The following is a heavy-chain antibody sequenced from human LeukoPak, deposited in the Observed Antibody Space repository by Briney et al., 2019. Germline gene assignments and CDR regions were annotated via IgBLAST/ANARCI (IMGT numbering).Heavy chain of an antibody. Sequence: PGGSLRPSCAASGFTFSSYSMNWVRQAPGKGLEWVSYISTSSTTIYYADSVKGRFTISRDNAKNSLYLQMNSLRAEDTAVYYCARDHDFWSGSDTFDIWGQGTMVTVSS. CDR3: ARDHDFWSGSDTFDI. V-gene: IGHV3-48*01. D-gene: IGHD3-3*01. J-gene: IGHJ3*02. CDR1: GFTFSSYS. CDR2: ISTSSTTI.